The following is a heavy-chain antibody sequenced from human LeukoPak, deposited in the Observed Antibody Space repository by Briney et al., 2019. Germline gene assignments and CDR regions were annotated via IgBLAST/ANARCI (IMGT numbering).Heavy chain of an antibody. CDR1: GGSISSGSYY. V-gene: IGHV4-61*02. D-gene: IGHD6-6*01. Sequence: SETLSLTCTVSGGSISSGSYYWSWIRQPAGKGLEWIGRIYTSGSTNYNPSLKSRVTISVDTSKNQFSLKLSSVTAADTAVYYCARVGVSEYSSPYFDYWGQGTLVTVSS. J-gene: IGHJ4*02. CDR3: ARVGVSEYSSPYFDY. CDR2: IYTSGST.